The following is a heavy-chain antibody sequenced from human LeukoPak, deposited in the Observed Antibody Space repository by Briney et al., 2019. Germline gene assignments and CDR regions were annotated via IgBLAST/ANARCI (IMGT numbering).Heavy chain of an antibody. D-gene: IGHD2-2*01. CDR1: GGSISGGSDY. CDR3: ARGGSSASYYNWFDP. CDR2: IHTSGRT. J-gene: IGHJ5*02. V-gene: IGHV4-61*02. Sequence: PSETLSLTCTVSGGSISGGSDYWIWIRQPAGKGLEWIGRIHTSGRTNYNPSLKSRVTISVDTSKNQFSLKLSSVTAADTAVYYCARGGSSASYYNWFDPWGQGTLVTVSS.